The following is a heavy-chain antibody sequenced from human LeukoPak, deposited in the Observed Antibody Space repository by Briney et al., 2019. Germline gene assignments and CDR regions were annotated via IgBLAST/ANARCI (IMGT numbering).Heavy chain of an antibody. V-gene: IGHV4-4*07. CDR3: ARESYRWYVHNYYYYGMDV. Sequence: PSETLSLTCTVSSGSISTYYWSWIRQPAGKGLEWIGRIYTSGSTNYNPSLKSRVTMSVDTSKNQFSLKLSSVTAADTAVYYCARESYRWYVHNYYYYGMDVWGQGNTVTVPS. J-gene: IGHJ6*02. CDR1: SGSISTYY. D-gene: IGHD6-13*01. CDR2: IYTSGST.